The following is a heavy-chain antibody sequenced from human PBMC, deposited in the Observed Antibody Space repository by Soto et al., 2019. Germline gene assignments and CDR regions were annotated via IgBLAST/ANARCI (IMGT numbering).Heavy chain of an antibody. D-gene: IGHD3-3*02. J-gene: IGHJ6*01. Sequence: SLKVSCKTSGGTFRTSAISWVRQAPGQGLEWMGGIMPVFPTPDYAQKFQGRVTITADESTGTAYMELSSLRSEDTAVYYCARDKDRQQLGGNYYYIMDVWGQGTTVTVSS. CDR2: IMPVFPTP. CDR1: GGTFRTSA. CDR3: ARDKDRQQLGGNYYYIMDV. V-gene: IGHV1-69*13.